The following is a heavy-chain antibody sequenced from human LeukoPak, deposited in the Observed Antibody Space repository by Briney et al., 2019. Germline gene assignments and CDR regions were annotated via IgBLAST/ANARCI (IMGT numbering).Heavy chain of an antibody. D-gene: IGHD3-10*01. Sequence: GGSLRLSCAASDFSFTTYAMSWVRQAPGKGLEWVSSISGGDPTTYYADSVKGRFTISRDNSKNTLYLQMNSLKTEDTAVYYCTTDHRDPLWFGELPFDYWGQGTLVTVSS. CDR1: DFSFTTYA. CDR2: ISGGDPTT. CDR3: TTDHRDPLWFGELPFDY. V-gene: IGHV3-23*01. J-gene: IGHJ4*02.